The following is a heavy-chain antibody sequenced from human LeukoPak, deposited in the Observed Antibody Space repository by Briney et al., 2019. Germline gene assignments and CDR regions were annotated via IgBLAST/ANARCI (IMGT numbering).Heavy chain of an antibody. CDR2: INQDGSEK. V-gene: IGHV3-7*01. J-gene: IGHJ1*01. D-gene: IGHD6-13*01. CDR1: GFTVSSNY. CDR3: ARESTAGYNSSWYGFRN. Sequence: PGGSLRLSCAASGFTVSSNYMSWVRQAPGKGLERVANINQDGSEKYYVDSVKGRFTISRDNAKNSLFLQMGSLRVEDTAVYYCARESTAGYNSSWYGFRNWGQGTLVSVSS.